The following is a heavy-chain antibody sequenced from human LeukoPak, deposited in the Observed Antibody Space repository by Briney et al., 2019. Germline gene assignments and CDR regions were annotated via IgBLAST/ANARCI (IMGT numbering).Heavy chain of an antibody. CDR1: GFTFSSYA. CDR2: VSGSGGST. CDR3: ARRAGAYSHPYDY. J-gene: IGHJ4*02. Sequence: GGSLRLSCAASGFTFSSYAMSWVRQAPGKGLEWVSAVSGSGGSTYYADSVKGRFSISRDNAKNTLYLQMNSLRAEDTAVYYCARRAGAYSHPYDYWGQGTLVTVSS. D-gene: IGHD4/OR15-4a*01. V-gene: IGHV3-23*01.